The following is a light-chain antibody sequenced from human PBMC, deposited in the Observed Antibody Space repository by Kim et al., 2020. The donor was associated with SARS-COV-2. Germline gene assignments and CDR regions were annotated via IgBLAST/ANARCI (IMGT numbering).Light chain of an antibody. CDR3: QSYDSRIGV. J-gene: IGLJ2*01. Sequence: RAITIPCTRHSVGIAIQAVHCYQQRPDGAPTILIYDVKRRPSGVPDRFSGSIDNFSNSASLTISGLKTEDEADYYCQSYDSRIGVFGGGAQLTVL. CDR2: DVK. V-gene: IGLV6-57*03. CDR1: SVGIAIQA.